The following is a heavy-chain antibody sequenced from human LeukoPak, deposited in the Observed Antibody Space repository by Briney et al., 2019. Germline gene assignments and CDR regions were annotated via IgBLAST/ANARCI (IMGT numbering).Heavy chain of an antibody. CDR3: AKDNRDTSSFDY. CDR2: IYYSGST. J-gene: IGHJ4*02. V-gene: IGHV4-59*02. D-gene: IGHD2-2*01. CDR1: GGSVTSYY. Sequence: SETLSLTCTVSGGSVTSYYWSWIRQPPGKGLEWIGYIYYSGSTNYNPSPKSRVTISVDSSKNQFSLRLSSVTAADTAVYFCAKDNRDTSSFDYWGQGTLVTVSS.